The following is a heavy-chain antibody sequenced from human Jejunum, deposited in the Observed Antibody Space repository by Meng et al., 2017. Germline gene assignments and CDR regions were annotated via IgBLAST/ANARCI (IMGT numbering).Heavy chain of an antibody. Sequence: GGSLRLSCAASEFSFNIYSMHWVRQAPGRGLEWVSSISSTSTYIYYADSVEGRFTISRDNAKNSLYLQMDNLRAEDTAVYYCARGPRMDWYFDLWGRGTLVTVSS. V-gene: IGHV3-21*01. D-gene: IGHD1-14*01. CDR1: EFSFNIYS. CDR2: ISSTSTYI. J-gene: IGHJ2*01. CDR3: ARGPRMDWYFDL.